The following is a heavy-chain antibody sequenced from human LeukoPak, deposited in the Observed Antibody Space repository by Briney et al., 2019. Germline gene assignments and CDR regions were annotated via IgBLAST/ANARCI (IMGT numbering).Heavy chain of an antibody. Sequence: PGGSLRLSCEASGLTFSSHWMHWVRLVPGKGLVGVSRINSDGGSTTYADSVKGRFTISRDNAQNTLYLQMNSLRAEDTAIYYCAAPGNRVSGPFDFWGQGTLVTVSS. V-gene: IGHV3-74*01. CDR1: GLTFSSHW. CDR2: INSDGGST. CDR3: AAPGNRVSGPFDF. D-gene: IGHD3-10*01. J-gene: IGHJ4*02.